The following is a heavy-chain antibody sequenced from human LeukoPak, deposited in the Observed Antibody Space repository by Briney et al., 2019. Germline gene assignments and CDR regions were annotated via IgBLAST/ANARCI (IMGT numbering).Heavy chain of an antibody. V-gene: IGHV4-39*07. CDR2: IYYSGST. J-gene: IGHJ6*03. CDR1: GGSISSSSYY. Sequence: SETLSLTCTVSGGSISSSSYYWGWIRQPPGKGLQWIGTIYYSGSTYYNPSLKSRVTISVDTSKNQFSLKLSSVPAADPALYYCARERETTMIVVGSLYYYYMDVWGKGTTVTVSS. D-gene: IGHD3-22*01. CDR3: ARERETTMIVVGSLYYYYMDV.